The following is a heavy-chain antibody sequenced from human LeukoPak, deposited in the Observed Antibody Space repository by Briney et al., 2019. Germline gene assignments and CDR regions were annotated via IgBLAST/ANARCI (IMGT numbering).Heavy chain of an antibody. J-gene: IGHJ4*02. CDR1: GYTFTKYG. D-gene: IGHD6-6*01. Sequence: ASVKVSCKASGYTFTKYGITWVRQAPGQRLEWMGWISPYNGNRNYAQKLQDRVTMTTDTSTSTAYMELRSLRSDDTAVYYCARGRGVYASSSTTFDYWGQGTLVTVSS. CDR2: ISPYNGNR. CDR3: ARGRGVYASSSTTFDY. V-gene: IGHV1-18*01.